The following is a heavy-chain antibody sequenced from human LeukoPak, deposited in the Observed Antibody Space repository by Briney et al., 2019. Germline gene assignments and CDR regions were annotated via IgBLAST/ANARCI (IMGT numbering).Heavy chain of an antibody. CDR1: GGSMSSYY. CDR2: IYYSGST. V-gene: IGHV4-59*06. Sequence: SETLSLTCTVSGGSMSSYYWSWIRQHPGKGLEWIGYIYYSGSTYYNPSLKSRVTISVDTSKNQFSLKLSSVTAADTAVYYCARDRRYYYDSSGYYPYWYFDLWGRGTLVTVSS. J-gene: IGHJ2*01. D-gene: IGHD3-22*01. CDR3: ARDRRYYYDSSGYYPYWYFDL.